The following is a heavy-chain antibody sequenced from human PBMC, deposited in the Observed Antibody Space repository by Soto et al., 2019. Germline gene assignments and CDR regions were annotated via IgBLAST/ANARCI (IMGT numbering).Heavy chain of an antibody. J-gene: IGHJ6*03. D-gene: IGHD2-21*01. CDR3: ARGRKMTDSRRYYYYYMDV. V-gene: IGHV1-8*01. CDR1: GYTFTSYD. CDR2: MNPNSGNT. Sequence: ASVKVSCKASGYTFTSYDINWVRQATGQGLEWMGWMNPNSGNTGYAQKFQGRVTMTRNTSISTAYMELSSLRSEDTAVYYCARGRKMTDSRRYYYYYMDVWGKGTTVTVAS.